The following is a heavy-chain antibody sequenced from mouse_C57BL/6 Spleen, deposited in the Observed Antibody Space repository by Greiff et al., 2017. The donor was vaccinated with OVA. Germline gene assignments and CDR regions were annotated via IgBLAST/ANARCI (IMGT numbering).Heavy chain of an antibody. Sequence: QVQLQQSGAELARPGASVKLSCKASGYTFTSYGISWVKQRTGQGLEWIGEIYPRSGNTYYNEKFKGKATLTADKSSSTAYVEFRSLTSEDSAVYFCAREGVYYYGSSYGDYFDYWGQGTTLTVSS. CDR2: IYPRSGNT. V-gene: IGHV1-81*01. CDR3: AREGVYYYGSSYGDYFDY. CDR1: GYTFTSYG. J-gene: IGHJ2*01. D-gene: IGHD1-1*01.